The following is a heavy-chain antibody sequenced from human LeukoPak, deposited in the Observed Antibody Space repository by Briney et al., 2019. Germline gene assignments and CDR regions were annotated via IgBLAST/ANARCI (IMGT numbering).Heavy chain of an antibody. CDR1: GYTFSSYE. CDR3: ARTEEQLAPHFDY. CDR2: ISSSSTI. J-gene: IGHJ4*02. V-gene: IGHV3-48*03. Sequence: GGSLRFSCAASGYTFSSYEMNWVRQAPGKGLEWVSYISSSSTIYYADSVKGRFTISRDNAKNSLYLQMNSLRAEDTAVYYCARTEEQLAPHFDYWGQGTLVTVSS. D-gene: IGHD6-13*01.